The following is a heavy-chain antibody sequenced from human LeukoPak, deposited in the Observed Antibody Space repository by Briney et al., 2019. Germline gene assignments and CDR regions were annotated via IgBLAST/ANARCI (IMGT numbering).Heavy chain of an antibody. CDR1: GFIFSRDS. CDR3: ARESIQLWPQGDAFDI. J-gene: IGHJ3*02. CDR2: INGGGSPI. Sequence: GGSLRLSCAASGFIFSRDSMNWVRQAPGKGLEWVAYINGGGSPIYYADSVKGRFTISRDNAKNSLYLQMNSLRAEDTAVYYCARESIQLWPQGDAFDIWGQGTMVTVSS. D-gene: IGHD5-18*01. V-gene: IGHV3-48*04.